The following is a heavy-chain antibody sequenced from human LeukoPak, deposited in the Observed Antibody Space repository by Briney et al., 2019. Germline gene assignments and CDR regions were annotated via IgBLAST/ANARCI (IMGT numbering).Heavy chain of an antibody. D-gene: IGHD3-10*01. Sequence: ASVKVSCKASGYTFTGYYIHWVRQAPGQGLEWMGWINPNSGGTKYAQKFQGRVTMTRDTSISTAYMELSRLRSDDTAVYYCARDLITMVRGAMGMMDVWGKGTTVTVSS. J-gene: IGHJ6*04. CDR1: GYTFTGYY. CDR2: INPNSGGT. CDR3: ARDLITMVRGAMGMMDV. V-gene: IGHV1-2*02.